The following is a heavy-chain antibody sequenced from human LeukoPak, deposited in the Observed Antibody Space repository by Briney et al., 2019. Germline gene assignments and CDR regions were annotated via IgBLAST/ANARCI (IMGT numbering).Heavy chain of an antibody. CDR1: GFTVGTNS. Sequence: PGGSLRLSCAASGFTVGTNSMSWVRQSPGKGLEWVSVIYSGGSTYYADSVNGRVTISRDNSKNTLYLQMNSLRAEDTAVYYCARDPDGVWGQGTTVTVSS. D-gene: IGHD1-14*01. V-gene: IGHV3-66*01. CDR3: ARDPDGV. CDR2: IYSGGST. J-gene: IGHJ6*02.